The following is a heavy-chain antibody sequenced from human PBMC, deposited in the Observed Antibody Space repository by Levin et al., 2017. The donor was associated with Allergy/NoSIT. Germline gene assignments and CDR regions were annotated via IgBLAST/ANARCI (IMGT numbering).Heavy chain of an antibody. J-gene: IGHJ6*02. CDR1: GYTFNGYY. CDR3: ARERQGRYYGLDV. V-gene: IGHV1-2*02. Sequence: ASVKVSCKASGYTFNGYYMHWVRQAPGQGLEWMGWINPNSGVTSYSQKFQGRVTMTGDTSISTTYMDLSRLTSDDTAVYYCARERQGRYYGLDVWGQGTTVTVSS. CDR2: INPNSGVT.